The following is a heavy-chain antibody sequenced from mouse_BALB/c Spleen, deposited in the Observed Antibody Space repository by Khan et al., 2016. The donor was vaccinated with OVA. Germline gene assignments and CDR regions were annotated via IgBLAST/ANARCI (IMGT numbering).Heavy chain of an antibody. CDR1: GYIFTSYW. CDR3: ARGSAFGNYFAY. CDR2: IYPGTGST. D-gene: IGHD2-1*01. V-gene: IGHV1S132*01. Sequence: QVQLQQSGGDLVRPGASVKLSCKTSGYIFTSYWIHWIKQWSGQGLEWIARIYPGTGSTYYNEKFEDKATLTADISSSTAYMQLGSLKSEDSAVYFCARGSAFGNYFAYWGQGTLVTVSA. J-gene: IGHJ3*01.